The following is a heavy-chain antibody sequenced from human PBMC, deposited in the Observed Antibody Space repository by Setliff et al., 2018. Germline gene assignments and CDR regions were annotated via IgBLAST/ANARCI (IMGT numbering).Heavy chain of an antibody. D-gene: IGHD2-21*01. V-gene: IGHV1-8*01. Sequence: ASVKVSCKASGYTFTSYDINWVRQATGQGLEWMGWMNPNSGNTGYAQKFQGRVTMTRNTSISTACMELSSLRSEDTAVYYCARGDFDSYFPLNAFDIWGQGTMVTVSS. CDR2: MNPNSGNT. CDR3: ARGDFDSYFPLNAFDI. CDR1: GYTFTSYD. J-gene: IGHJ3*02.